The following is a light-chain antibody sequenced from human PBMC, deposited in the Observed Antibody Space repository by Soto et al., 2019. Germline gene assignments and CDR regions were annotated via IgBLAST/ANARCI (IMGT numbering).Light chain of an antibody. CDR2: KAS. Sequence: DIQMTQSPSTLSASVGDRVTITCRASQSISSWLAWYQQKPGKAPKILIYKASSLESGVPSRFSGSGAGKEFTLTISSLQPDDFATYYCQQYNSYVTVGGGTKVEIK. CDR3: QQYNSYVT. V-gene: IGKV1-5*03. J-gene: IGKJ4*01. CDR1: QSISSW.